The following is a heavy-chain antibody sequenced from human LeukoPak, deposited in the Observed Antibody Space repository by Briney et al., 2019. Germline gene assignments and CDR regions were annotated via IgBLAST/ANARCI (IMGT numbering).Heavy chain of an antibody. J-gene: IGHJ6*03. CDR2: ISFDGNNE. D-gene: IGHD2-15*01. Sequence: PGRSLRLSCAASGFTFSRYTLNWVRQAPGKGREWVSIISFDGNNEYYADSVKGRFTISRDNSKNTVYLQMNSLRAEDTAVYYFARDNRYCSGATCYFGDYYSYSMDVWGKGPPVTVPS. CDR1: GFTFSRYT. V-gene: IGHV3-30*04. CDR3: ARDNRYCSGATCYFGDYYSYSMDV.